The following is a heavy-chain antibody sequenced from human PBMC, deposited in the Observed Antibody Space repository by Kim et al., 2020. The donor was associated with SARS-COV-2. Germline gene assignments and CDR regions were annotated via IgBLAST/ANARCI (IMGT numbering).Heavy chain of an antibody. CDR1: GYTFTGYY. V-gene: IGHV1-2*06. D-gene: IGHD2-15*01. CDR3: ARAAEGYCSVASCYMVAFDI. J-gene: IGHJ3*02. CDR2: FKPDSGGT. Sequence: ASVKVSCKASGYTFTGYYIHWIRQAPGQGLQWTGRFKPDSGGTNSAQQFQGRVTMTGDRSISTAYMELTSLTSDDTAMYYCARAAEGYCSVASCYMVAFDIWGQGTVVTVSS.